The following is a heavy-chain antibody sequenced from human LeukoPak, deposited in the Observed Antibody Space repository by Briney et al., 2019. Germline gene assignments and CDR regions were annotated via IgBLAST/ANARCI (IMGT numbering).Heavy chain of an antibody. J-gene: IGHJ6*03. CDR1: GGSISSGGYY. V-gene: IGHV4-30-2*01. CDR2: IYHSGST. D-gene: IGHD3-10*01. Sequence: PSETLSLTCTVSGGSISSGGYYWSWIRQPPGKGLEWIGYIYHSGSTYYNPSLKSRVTISVDTSKNQFSLKLSSVTAADTAVYYCARGRVYYGSGSYVPYYYYMDVWGKGTTVTVSS. CDR3: ARGRVYYGSGSYVPYYYYMDV.